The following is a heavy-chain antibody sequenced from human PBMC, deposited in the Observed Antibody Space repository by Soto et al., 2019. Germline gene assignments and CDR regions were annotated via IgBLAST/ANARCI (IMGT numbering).Heavy chain of an antibody. V-gene: IGHV3-30-3*01. CDR2: ISYDGSNK. CDR1: GLNFSNYA. CDR3: ARDQGLAAAGYYYYYGMDV. Sequence: VGSLRLSYAASGLNFSNYAMHWVRQAPGKGLEWVAVISYDGSNKYYADSVKGRFTISRDNSKNTLYLQMNSLRAEDTAVYYCARDQGLAAAGYYYYYGMDVWGQGTTVTGSS. J-gene: IGHJ6*02. D-gene: IGHD6-13*01.